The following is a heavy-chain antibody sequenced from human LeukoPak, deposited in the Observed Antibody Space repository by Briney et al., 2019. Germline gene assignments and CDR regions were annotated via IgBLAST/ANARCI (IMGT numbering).Heavy chain of an antibody. D-gene: IGHD3-10*01. CDR3: ARAGQEWFGELGFDQ. V-gene: IGHV3-7*01. J-gene: IGHJ4*02. CDR2: IKQDGSEK. Sequence: GGSLTLSCAASGFSFSRYWMSWVRQAPGKGLEWVANIKQDGSEKNYVESVKGRFTISRDNAKNSLYLQTNSLRAEDTAVYYCARAGQEWFGELGFDQWGQGTLVIVSS. CDR1: GFSFSRYW.